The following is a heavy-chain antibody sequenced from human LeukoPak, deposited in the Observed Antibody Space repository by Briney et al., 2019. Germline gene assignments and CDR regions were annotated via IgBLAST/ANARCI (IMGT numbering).Heavy chain of an antibody. D-gene: IGHD1-26*01. CDR2: IYADGGR. CDR3: TKGLVGALAFGY. CDR1: GFSVSSNY. J-gene: IGHJ4*02. V-gene: IGHV3-53*01. Sequence: GGSLRLSCAASGFSVSSNYMSWVRQAPGKGLEWVSVIYADGGRYYADSVKGRFTISRDNSNNTLSLQMNSLRVEDTAVYFCTKGLVGALAFGYWGQGTLVTVSS.